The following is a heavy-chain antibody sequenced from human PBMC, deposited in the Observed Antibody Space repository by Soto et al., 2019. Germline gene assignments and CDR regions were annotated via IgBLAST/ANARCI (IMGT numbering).Heavy chain of an antibody. CDR2: ISSSSSYI. Sequence: LRLSCAASGFTFSSYSMNWVRQAPGKGLEWVSSISSSSSYIYYADSVKGRFTISRDNAKNSLYLQMNSLRAEDTAVYYCARGNVLRYFDWLLSYFDYWGQGTLVTVSS. V-gene: IGHV3-21*01. J-gene: IGHJ4*02. D-gene: IGHD3-9*01. CDR1: GFTFSSYS. CDR3: ARGNVLRYFDWLLSYFDY.